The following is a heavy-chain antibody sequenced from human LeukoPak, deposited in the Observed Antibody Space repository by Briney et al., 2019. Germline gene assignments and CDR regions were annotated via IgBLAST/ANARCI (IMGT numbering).Heavy chain of an antibody. D-gene: IGHD3-10*01. J-gene: IGHJ4*02. V-gene: IGHV3-7*01. CDR1: GFTFSSYW. Sequence: GGSLRLSCAASGFTFSSYWVSWVRQAPGKGLEWVANIKQDGSEKYYVDSVKGRFTISRDNAKNSLYLQMNSLRAEDTAVYYCAIFGRDWGQGTLVTVSS. CDR3: AIFGRD. CDR2: IKQDGSEK.